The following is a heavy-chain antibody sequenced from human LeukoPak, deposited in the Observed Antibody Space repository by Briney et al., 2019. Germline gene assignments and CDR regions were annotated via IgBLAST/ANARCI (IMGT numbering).Heavy chain of an antibody. CDR3: AKDEPSYYYMDV. CDR1: GFTFSSYA. Sequence: GGSLRLSCAASGFTFSSYAMSWVRQAPGKGLEWVSAFSGSGGDTYYADSVKGRFTVSRDNAKNSLYLQMNSLRAEDTAVYCCAKDEPSYYYMDVWGKGTTVTVSS. CDR2: FSGSGGDT. J-gene: IGHJ6*03. V-gene: IGHV3-23*01.